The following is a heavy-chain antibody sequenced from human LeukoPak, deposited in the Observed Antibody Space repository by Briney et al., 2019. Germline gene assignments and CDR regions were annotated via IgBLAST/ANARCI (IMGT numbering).Heavy chain of an antibody. Sequence: SGPTLAHPTRARTLTCTFSGVSLSTSGVGGGWIRQPPVKALEWLALIYWNDDKRYSPSLKSRLTITKDTSKNQVVLTMTNMDPVDTATYYCAHSREEEWELLDWFDPWGQGTLVTVSS. CDR3: AHSREEEWELLDWFDP. D-gene: IGHD1-26*01. CDR1: GVSLSTSGVG. V-gene: IGHV2-5*01. J-gene: IGHJ5*02. CDR2: IYWNDDK.